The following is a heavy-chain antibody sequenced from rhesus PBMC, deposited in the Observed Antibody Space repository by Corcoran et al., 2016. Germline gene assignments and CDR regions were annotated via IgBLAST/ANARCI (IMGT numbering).Heavy chain of an antibody. CDR3: ARALAGVIIMGFDY. V-gene: IGHV4S10*01. Sequence: QVQLQESGPGVVKPSETLSLTCAVSGCSISDSYRWSWIRQPTEKGQEWIRYIYGSSTSTNYNPALKSRVTISKDPSKNQFSWKLSSVTAADTAEYYCARALAGVIIMGFDYWGRGVLVTVSS. CDR2: IYGSSTST. D-gene: IGHD3-34*01. J-gene: IGHJ4*01. CDR1: GCSISDSYR.